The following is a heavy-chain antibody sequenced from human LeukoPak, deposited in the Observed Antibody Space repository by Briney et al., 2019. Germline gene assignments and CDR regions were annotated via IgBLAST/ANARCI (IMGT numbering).Heavy chain of an antibody. V-gene: IGHV1-69*13. CDR2: IIPIFGTA. CDR1: GYTFTSYY. CDR3: ARGAGILWFGEIRSYYMDV. J-gene: IGHJ6*03. Sequence: GASVKVSCKASGYTFTSYYMHWVRQAPGQGLEWMGGIIPIFGTANYAQKFQGRVTITADESTSTAYMELSSLRSEDTAVYYCARGAGILWFGEIRSYYMDVWGKGTTVTISS. D-gene: IGHD3-10*01.